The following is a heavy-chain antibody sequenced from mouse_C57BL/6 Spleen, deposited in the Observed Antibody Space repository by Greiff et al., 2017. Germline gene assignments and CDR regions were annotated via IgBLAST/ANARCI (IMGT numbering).Heavy chain of an antibody. Sequence: EVKVVESGGGLVKPGGSLKLSCAASGFTFSSSAMSWVRQTPEKRLEWVATISDGGSYTYYPDNVKGRFTISRDNAKNNLYLQMIHLKSEDTAMYYSASLSYDGYLGFAYWGQGTLVTVSA. V-gene: IGHV5-4*03. CDR1: GFTFSSSA. CDR2: ISDGGSYT. CDR3: ASLSYDGYLGFAY. J-gene: IGHJ3*01. D-gene: IGHD2-3*01.